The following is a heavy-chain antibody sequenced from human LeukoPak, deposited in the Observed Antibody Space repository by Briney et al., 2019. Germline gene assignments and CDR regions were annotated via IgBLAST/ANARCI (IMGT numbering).Heavy chain of an antibody. J-gene: IGHJ6*03. CDR1: GGSISSYY. CDR3: ARVRFGESPYYYYYMDV. Sequence: SETLSLTCTVSGGSISSYYWSWIRQPPGKGLEWIGYIYYSGSTNYNPSLKSRVTISVDTSKNQFSLKLSSVTAAETAVYYCARVRFGESPYYYYYMDVWGKGTTVTISS. V-gene: IGHV4-59*01. CDR2: IYYSGST. D-gene: IGHD3-10*01.